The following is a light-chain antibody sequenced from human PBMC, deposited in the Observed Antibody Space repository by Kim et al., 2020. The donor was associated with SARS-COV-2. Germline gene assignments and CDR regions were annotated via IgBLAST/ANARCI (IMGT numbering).Light chain of an antibody. V-gene: IGLV5-39*01. CDR2: YKSDSDN. CDR1: SGINIGTYR. CDR3: ATWDDSLRGPV. J-gene: IGLJ3*02. Sequence: TQPTSLSASPGASARFTCTLRSGINIGTYRIYWYQQKPGSLPRYLLRYKSDSDNQQGSGVPSRFSGSKDPSTNAGLLLISGLQSEDESHYYCATWDDSLRGPVFGGGTQLTVL.